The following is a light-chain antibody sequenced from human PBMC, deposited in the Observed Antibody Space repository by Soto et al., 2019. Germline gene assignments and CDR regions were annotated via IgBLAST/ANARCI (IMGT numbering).Light chain of an antibody. CDR1: SSDVGGYNY. CDR3: SSYTSSSTLFYV. CDR2: DVS. J-gene: IGLJ1*01. Sequence: QSALTQPASVSGSPGQSITISCTGTSSDVGGYNYVSWYQQHPGKAPKLMIYDVSNRPSGVSNRFSGSKSGNTASLTISGLQAEDEDYYYCSSYTSSSTLFYVFGTGTKLTVL. V-gene: IGLV2-14*01.